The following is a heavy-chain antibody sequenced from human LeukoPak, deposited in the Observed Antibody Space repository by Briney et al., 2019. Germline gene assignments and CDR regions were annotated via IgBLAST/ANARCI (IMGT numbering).Heavy chain of an antibody. CDR3: ARDQAYYYDSSGSYLFDY. CDR1: GYTFTSYD. D-gene: IGHD3-22*01. Sequence: ASVKVSCKASGYTFTSYDINWVRQATGQGLEWMGWMNPNSGNTGYAQKFQGRVTMTRNTSISTAYMELSRLRSDDTAVYYCARDQAYYYDSSGSYLFDYWGQGTLVTVSS. CDR2: MNPNSGNT. V-gene: IGHV1-8*01. J-gene: IGHJ4*02.